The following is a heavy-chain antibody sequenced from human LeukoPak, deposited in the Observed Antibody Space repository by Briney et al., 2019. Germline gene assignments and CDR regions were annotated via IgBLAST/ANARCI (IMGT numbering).Heavy chain of an antibody. J-gene: IGHJ4*02. CDR2: IYYSGSI. Sequence: SETLSLTCTVSGGSISSYYWSWIRQPPGKGLEWIGYIYYSGSINYNPSLKSRVTISVDTSKNQFSLKLSSVTAADTAVYYCARGPGYDFWSGLDYWGQGTLVTVSS. V-gene: IGHV4-59*01. CDR3: ARGPGYDFWSGLDY. D-gene: IGHD3-3*01. CDR1: GGSISSYY.